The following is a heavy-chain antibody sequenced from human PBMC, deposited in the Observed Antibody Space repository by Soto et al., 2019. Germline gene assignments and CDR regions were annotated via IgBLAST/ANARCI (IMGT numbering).Heavy chain of an antibody. J-gene: IGHJ3*02. Sequence: PGCSHSLVFAASGCTFSDYYMNLIRQAPGEGLEWVSYISSSGSTIYYADSVKGRFTISRDNAKNSLYLQMNSLRAEDTAVYYCARDWIGGVIVPEPFDIWGQGTMVTVS. D-gene: IGHD3-16*02. CDR3: ARDWIGGVIVPEPFDI. CDR1: GCTFSDYY. CDR2: ISSSGSTI. V-gene: IGHV3-11*01.